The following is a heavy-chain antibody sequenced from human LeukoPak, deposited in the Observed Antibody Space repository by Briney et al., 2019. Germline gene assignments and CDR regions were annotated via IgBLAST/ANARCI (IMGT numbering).Heavy chain of an antibody. CDR2: ISSSSYI. Sequence: GGSLRLSCAASGFTFSSYSMNWVRQAPGKGLEWVSSISSSSYIYYADSVKGRFTISRDNAKNSLYLQMNSLRAEDTAVYYCARSYYYDSSGYYPGAFDIWGQGTMVTVSS. V-gene: IGHV3-21*01. D-gene: IGHD3-22*01. CDR3: ARSYYYDSSGYYPGAFDI. CDR1: GFTFSSYS. J-gene: IGHJ3*02.